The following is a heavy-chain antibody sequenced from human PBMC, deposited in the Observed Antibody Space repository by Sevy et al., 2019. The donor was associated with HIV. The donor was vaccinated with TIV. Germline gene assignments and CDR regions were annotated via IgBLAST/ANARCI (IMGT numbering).Heavy chain of an antibody. Sequence: ASVKVSCQASGYTFTSYRIYWVRQAPGQRLEWMGWIIPFNGDTNSAQKLQGRVTMITDTSTNTAYMEMRSLRSDETAVYYCATAYCSGGSCYSLAYWGQGTLVTVSS. J-gene: IGHJ4*02. V-gene: IGHV1-18*01. CDR1: GYTFTSYR. CDR2: IIPFNGDT. D-gene: IGHD2-15*01. CDR3: ATAYCSGGSCYSLAY.